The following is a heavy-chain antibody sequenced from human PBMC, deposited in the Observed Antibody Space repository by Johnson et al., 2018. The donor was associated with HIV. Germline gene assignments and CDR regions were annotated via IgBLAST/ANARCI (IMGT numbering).Heavy chain of an antibody. V-gene: IGHV3-11*04. CDR3: ARDRGYWDAFDI. Sequence: QMLLVESGGGLVKPGGSLRLSCAASGFTVSSNYMSWVRQAPGKGLEWVSYISSSGSTIYYADSVKGRFSISRENAKHSLYLQMNSLRDEDTAVYYCARDRGYWDAFDIWGQGTMVTVSS. CDR2: ISSSGSTI. J-gene: IGHJ3*02. D-gene: IGHD3-22*01. CDR1: GFTVSSNY.